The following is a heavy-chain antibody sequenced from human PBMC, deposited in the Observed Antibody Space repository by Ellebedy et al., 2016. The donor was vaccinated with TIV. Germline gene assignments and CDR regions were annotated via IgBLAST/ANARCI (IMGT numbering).Heavy chain of an antibody. CDR2: IYPGDSETIT. J-gene: IGHJ4*02. Sequence: GESLKISCKSSGYSFTTYWIGWVRQMPGIGLQWMGIIYPGDSETITRYSPSFQGHVNISVNNSINTAYLQWRSLKASDTAMYYCARQGERPFDFWGQGTLVTVSS. CDR3: ARQGERPFDF. D-gene: IGHD1-1*01. CDR1: GYSFTTYW. V-gene: IGHV5-51*01.